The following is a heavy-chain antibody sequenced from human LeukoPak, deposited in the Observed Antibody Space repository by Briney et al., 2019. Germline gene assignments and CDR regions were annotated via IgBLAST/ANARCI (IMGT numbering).Heavy chain of an antibody. D-gene: IGHD3-16*01. CDR2: ISGSGGST. J-gene: IGHJ4*02. CDR1: GFTFSSYG. Sequence: GGTLRLSCAASGFTFSSYGMSWVRQAPGKGLEWASAISGSGGSTYYADSVKGRFTISRDNSKNTLYLQMNSLRADDTAVYYCVKDSSWMGEYYFDYWGQGTLVTVSS. V-gene: IGHV3-23*01. CDR3: VKDSSWMGEYYFDY.